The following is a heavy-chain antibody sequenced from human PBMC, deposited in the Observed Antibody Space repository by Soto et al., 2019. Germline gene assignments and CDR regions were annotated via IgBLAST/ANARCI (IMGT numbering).Heavy chain of an antibody. CDR3: AREPPHDAFDI. CDR2: IIPILGLT. V-gene: IGHV1-69*02. J-gene: IGHJ3*02. Sequence: QVQLVQSGAEVKKPGSSVKVSCKASGGTFSSSDSISWVRQAPGQGLEWMGRIIPILGLTNYAQKFQGRVTITADKGMSTAFMELRSLRSEDTAVYFCAREPPHDAFDIWGQGTMVTVS. CDR1: GGTFSSSDS. D-gene: IGHD1-26*01.